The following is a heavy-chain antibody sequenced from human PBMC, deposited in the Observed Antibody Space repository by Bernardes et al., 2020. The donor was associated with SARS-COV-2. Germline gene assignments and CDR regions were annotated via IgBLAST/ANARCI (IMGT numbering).Heavy chain of an antibody. Sequence: GGSLRLSCAASGFTFSNAWMTWVRQAPGKGLEWVGRIKSKTDGGTTDNAAPVKGRFTIPRDDSKNMVYLQMNGLRTEDTAMYYCTTDGNCSGVRCLPTKHWGLGTLVTVSS. V-gene: IGHV3-15*01. J-gene: IGHJ4*02. CDR3: TTDGNCSGVRCLPTKH. D-gene: IGHD2-15*01. CDR2: IKSKTDGGTT. CDR1: GFTFSNAW.